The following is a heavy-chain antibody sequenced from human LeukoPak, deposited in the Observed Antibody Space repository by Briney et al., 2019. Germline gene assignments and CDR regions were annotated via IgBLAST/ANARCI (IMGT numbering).Heavy chain of an antibody. CDR3: ARDPAKAGPDGGY. CDR1: GYTFTSYY. V-gene: IGHV1-2*02. D-gene: IGHD6-13*01. J-gene: IGHJ4*02. CDR2: INPNSGRT. Sequence: GASVKVSCKASGYTFTSYYMHWVRQAPGQGVDRMGWINPNSGRTNYAQKFQGRVTMTRDTSISTAYMELSRLRSDDTAVYYCARDPAKAGPDGGYWGQGTLVTVSS.